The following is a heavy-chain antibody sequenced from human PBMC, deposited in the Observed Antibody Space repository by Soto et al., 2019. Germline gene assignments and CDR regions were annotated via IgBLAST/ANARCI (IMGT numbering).Heavy chain of an antibody. D-gene: IGHD3-22*01. CDR2: IYYSGST. J-gene: IGHJ4*02. V-gene: IGHV4-31*03. Sequence: QVQLQESGPGLVKPSQTLFLTCTVSGGSISSGGYYWSWIRQHPGKGLEWIGYIYYSGSTYYNPSLKSRVTISVDTSKNQFSLKLSSVTAADTAVYYCARDAGSSGYYWHYFDYWGQGTLVTVSS. CDR3: ARDAGSSGYYWHYFDY. CDR1: GGSISSGGYY.